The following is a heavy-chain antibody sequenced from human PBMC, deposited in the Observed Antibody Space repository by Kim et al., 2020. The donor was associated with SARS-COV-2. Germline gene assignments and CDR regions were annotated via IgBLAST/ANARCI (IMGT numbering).Heavy chain of an antibody. J-gene: IGHJ5*02. CDR2: ISSDGTST. Sequence: GGSLRLSCAASELTFSVYWMHWVRQAPGKGLVWVSHISSDGTSTTYADSVKGRFTISRDNAKNTLYLQMNSLRADDTAVYYCARGRPGYHWGQGTLVTVSS. CDR3: ARGRPGYH. V-gene: IGHV3-74*03. D-gene: IGHD6-6*01. CDR1: ELTFSVYW.